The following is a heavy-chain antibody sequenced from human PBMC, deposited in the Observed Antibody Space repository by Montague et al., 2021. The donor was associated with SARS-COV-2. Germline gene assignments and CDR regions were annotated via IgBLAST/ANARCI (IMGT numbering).Heavy chain of an antibody. CDR3: ARDYGDYSYYYGLDV. CDR2: IYTSGTT. J-gene: IGHJ6*02. CDR1: GGSISSGSYY. D-gene: IGHD4-17*01. Sequence: TLSLTCTVSGGSISSGSYYWSWIRQPAGKGLEWIGRIYTSGTTDYSFSLKSRVTMSVDTSKNQFSLKVSSVTAADTAVYYCARDYGDYSYYYGLDVWGQGTTVTVSS. V-gene: IGHV4-61*02.